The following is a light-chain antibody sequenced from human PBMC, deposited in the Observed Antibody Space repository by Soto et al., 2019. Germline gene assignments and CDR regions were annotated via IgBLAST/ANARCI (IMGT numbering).Light chain of an antibody. J-gene: IGKJ1*01. V-gene: IGKV1-39*01. CDR3: QQSYTIPWT. Sequence: DIPMTQSPSSLSASGGDRVTVTCRANQSISRNLNLYQQTPGKAPKLLIYAASSLHSAVPSRFSGSGSGTDFTLTIASLQREDFATYSCQQSYTIPWTFGQGTRV. CDR1: QSISRN. CDR2: AAS.